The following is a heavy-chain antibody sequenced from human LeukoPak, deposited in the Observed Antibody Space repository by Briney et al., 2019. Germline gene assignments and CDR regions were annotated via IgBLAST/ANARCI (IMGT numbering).Heavy chain of an antibody. V-gene: IGHV4-59*08. J-gene: IGHJ3*02. D-gene: IGHD6-19*01. Sequence: SETLSLTCTVSAGSISNYYWSWIRQPPGKGLEWIGYICCSGSTNYNPSLKSRVTISVDTSKNQFSLRLISVTAADTAVYYCARHWLTDPFDIWGQGTMVTVSS. CDR3: ARHWLTDPFDI. CDR2: ICCSGST. CDR1: AGSISNYY.